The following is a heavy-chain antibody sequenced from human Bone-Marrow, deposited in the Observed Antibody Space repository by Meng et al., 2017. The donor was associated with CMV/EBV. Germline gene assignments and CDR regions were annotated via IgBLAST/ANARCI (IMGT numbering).Heavy chain of an antibody. V-gene: IGHV3-21*01. CDR2: ISSSSSYI. J-gene: IGHJ4*02. CDR1: GFTFSSYS. Sequence: GESLKISCAASGFTFSSYSMNWVRQAPGKGLEWVSSISSSSSYIYYADSVKGRFTISRDNAKNSLYLQMNSLRAEDTAVYYCARAPGSHIDYWGQGTLVTVSS. CDR3: ARAPGSHIDY. D-gene: IGHD3-10*01.